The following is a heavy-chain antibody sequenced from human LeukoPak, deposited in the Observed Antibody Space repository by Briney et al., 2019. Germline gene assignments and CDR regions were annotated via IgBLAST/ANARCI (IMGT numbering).Heavy chain of an antibody. Sequence: SETLSLTCTVSGGSISSSSYYWGWIRQPPGKGLEWIGSIYYSGSTYYNPSLKSRVTISVDTSKNQFSLKLSSVTAADTAVYYCARDLRLSSGWHVGYFDYWGQGTLVTVSS. CDR1: GGSISSSSYY. CDR2: IYYSGST. CDR3: ARDLRLSSGWHVGYFDY. V-gene: IGHV4-39*07. D-gene: IGHD6-19*01. J-gene: IGHJ4*02.